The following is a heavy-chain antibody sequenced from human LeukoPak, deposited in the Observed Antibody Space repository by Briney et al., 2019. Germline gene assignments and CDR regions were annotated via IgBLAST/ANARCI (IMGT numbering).Heavy chain of an antibody. CDR1: GFTFSSCA. Sequence: GGSLRLSCAASGFTFSSCAMSWVRQAPGKGLGWVSAISGSGGSTYYADSVKGRFTISRDNSKNTLYLQMNSLRAEDTAVYYCAKGGCSGGSCYYPYYFDYWGQGTLVTVSS. D-gene: IGHD2-15*01. CDR2: ISGSGGST. J-gene: IGHJ4*02. V-gene: IGHV3-23*01. CDR3: AKGGCSGGSCYYPYYFDY.